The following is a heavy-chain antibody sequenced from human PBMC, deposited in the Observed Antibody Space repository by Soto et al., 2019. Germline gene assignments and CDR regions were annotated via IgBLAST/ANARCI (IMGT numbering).Heavy chain of an antibody. J-gene: IGHJ4*02. V-gene: IGHV1-46*03. CDR3: ARGYDFWSGYYPPFDS. CDR1: GYTFTSYY. Sequence: GASVKVSCKASGYTFTSYYMHWVRQAPGQGLEWMGIINPSGGSTSYAQKFQGRVTMTRDTSTSTVYMELSSLRSEDTAVYYCARGYDFWSGYYPPFDSWGQGTLVPVSS. D-gene: IGHD3-3*01. CDR2: INPSGGST.